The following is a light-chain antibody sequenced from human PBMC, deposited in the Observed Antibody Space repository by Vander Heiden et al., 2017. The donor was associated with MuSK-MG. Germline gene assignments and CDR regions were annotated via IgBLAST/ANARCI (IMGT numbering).Light chain of an antibody. CDR3: QQYYSTPLT. V-gene: IGKV4-1*01. J-gene: IGKJ4*01. CDR1: QSIFYSSNNKNY. CDR2: WAS. Sequence: DIVLTQSPDSLAVSLGERATLNCKSSQSIFYSSNNKNYLTWYQQKPGQPPKLLIYWASIRESGVPDRFSGSGSGTDFTLTISSLQAEDVAVYYCQQYYSTPLTFGGGTKVEIK.